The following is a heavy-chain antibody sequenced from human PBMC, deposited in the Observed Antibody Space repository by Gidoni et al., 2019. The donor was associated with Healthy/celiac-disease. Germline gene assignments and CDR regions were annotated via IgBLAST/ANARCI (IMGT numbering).Heavy chain of an antibody. Sequence: EVQLVESGGGLVKPGGSLRLSCAASGFTFSSYSMNWVRQAPGKGLEWVSSISSSSSYIYYADSVKGRFTISRDNAKNSLYLQMNSLRAEDTAVYYCARGLRQLVRGGDYWGQGTLVTVSS. J-gene: IGHJ4*02. CDR3: ARGLRQLVRGGDY. D-gene: IGHD6-13*01. V-gene: IGHV3-21*01. CDR2: ISSSSSYI. CDR1: GFTFSSYS.